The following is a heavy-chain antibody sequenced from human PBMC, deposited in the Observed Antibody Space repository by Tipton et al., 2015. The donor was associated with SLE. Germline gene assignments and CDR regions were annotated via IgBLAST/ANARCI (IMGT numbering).Heavy chain of an antibody. V-gene: IGHV3-23*01. D-gene: IGHD3-10*01. Sequence: SLRLSCAASGFTFSSYAMSWVRQAPGKGLEWVSAISGSGGSTYYADSVKGRFTISRDNSKNTLYLQMNSLRAEDTAVYYCAKEGYYGSGTRDAFDICGQGTMVTVSS. CDR1: GFTFSSYA. CDR3: AKEGYYGSGTRDAFDI. J-gene: IGHJ3*02. CDR2: ISGSGGST.